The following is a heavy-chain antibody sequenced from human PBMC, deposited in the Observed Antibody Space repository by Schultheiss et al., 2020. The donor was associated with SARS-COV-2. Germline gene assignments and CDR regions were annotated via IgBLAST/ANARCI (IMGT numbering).Heavy chain of an antibody. V-gene: IGHV3-23*01. CDR2: IGGSGGST. J-gene: IGHJ5*02. CDR1: XFTFRRYA. Sequence: GGSLRXSCAAXXFTFRRYARSWVRQAPGKGLGWVSAIGGSGGSTYYADSVKGRFTISRDNSKNTLYLQMNSLRAEDTAVYYCAKAAYSSGWYRLGWFDPWGQGTLVTVSS. D-gene: IGHD6-19*01. CDR3: AKAAYSSGWYRLGWFDP.